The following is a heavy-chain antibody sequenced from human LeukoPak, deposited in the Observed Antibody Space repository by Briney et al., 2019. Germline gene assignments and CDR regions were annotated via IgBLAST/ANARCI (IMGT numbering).Heavy chain of an antibody. J-gene: IGHJ3*02. CDR2: IKQDGSEK. D-gene: IGHD3-10*01. CDR3: AREWVRGAIDAFDI. CDR1: GFTFSSYA. Sequence: GGSLRLSCAASGFTFSSYAMHWVRPAPGKGLEWVANIKQDGSEKYYVDSVKGRFTISRDNAKNSLYLQMNSLRAEDTAVYYCAREWVRGAIDAFDIWGQGTMVTVSS. V-gene: IGHV3-7*01.